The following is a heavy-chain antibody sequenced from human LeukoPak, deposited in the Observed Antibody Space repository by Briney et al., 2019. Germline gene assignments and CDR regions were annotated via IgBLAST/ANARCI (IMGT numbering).Heavy chain of an antibody. D-gene: IGHD5-18*01. CDR2: IKSYADGSGT. Sequence: GGSLRLSCEASGFILNFNRYWMHWVRQAPGKGLVWVSCIKSYADGSGTTYADSVKGRFTISRDDARNTVYLQINSLRAEDTAVYYCAKDGYSYGLVYYFDYWGQGTLVTVSS. J-gene: IGHJ4*02. CDR1: GFILNFNRYW. CDR3: AKDGYSYGLVYYFDY. V-gene: IGHV3-74*03.